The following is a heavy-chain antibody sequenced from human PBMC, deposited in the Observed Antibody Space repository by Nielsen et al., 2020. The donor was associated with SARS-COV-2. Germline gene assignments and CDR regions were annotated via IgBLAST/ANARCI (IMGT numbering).Heavy chain of an antibody. CDR3: ARGDMAREGDADY. J-gene: IGHJ4*02. CDR1: GGTPNTYA. Sequence: SVKVSCKASGGTPNTYAITWVRQAPGQGLEWMGRIIPILGVPRYAQKFQGRVTISADKSTSTAYMELSSLTSEDTAVYYCARGDMAREGDADYWGQGTLVTVSS. V-gene: IGHV1-69*04. D-gene: IGHD5-24*01. CDR2: IIPILGVP.